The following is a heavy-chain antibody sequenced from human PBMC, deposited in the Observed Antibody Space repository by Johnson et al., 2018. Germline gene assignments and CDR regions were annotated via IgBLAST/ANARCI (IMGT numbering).Heavy chain of an antibody. V-gene: IGHV1-69*01. CDR3: ARDQFVVRRVMAHAFDI. D-gene: IGHD3-10*01. Sequence: VQLGESGAEVKKPGSSVKVSCKASGGTFSNYAITWVRQAPGQGLERMGGIIPIFGSANYAQKFQGRVTITADESTSTAYMELSSLRSEDTAVYYCARDQFVVRRVMAHAFDIWGQGTMITVSS. J-gene: IGHJ3*02. CDR2: IIPIFGSA. CDR1: GGTFSNYA.